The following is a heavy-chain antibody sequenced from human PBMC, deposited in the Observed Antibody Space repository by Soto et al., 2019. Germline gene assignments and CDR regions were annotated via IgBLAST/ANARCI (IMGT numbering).Heavy chain of an antibody. CDR1: GGTFSSYA. CDR3: ARDKYQLLHYYYGMDV. D-gene: IGHD2-2*01. Sequence: QVQLVQSGAEVNKPGSSVKVSCKASGGTFSSYAISWVRQAPGQGLEWMGGIIPIFGTANYAQKFQGRVTITEDESTSTSYMELSRLRSEDTGVYYCARDKYQLLHYYYGMDVWGQGTTVTGSS. CDR2: IIPIFGTA. J-gene: IGHJ6*02. V-gene: IGHV1-69*01.